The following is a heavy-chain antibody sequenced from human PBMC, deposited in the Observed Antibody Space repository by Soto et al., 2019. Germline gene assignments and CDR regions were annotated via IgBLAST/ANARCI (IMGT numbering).Heavy chain of an antibody. CDR3: AKDYWDLLAGGSGRPFDY. V-gene: IGHV3-23*01. CDR1: GFTFSSYA. Sequence: GGSLRLSCAASGFTFSSYAMSWVRQAPGKGLEWVSAISGSGGSTYYADSVKGRFTISRDNSKNTLYLQMNSLRAEDTAVYYCAKDYWDLLAGGSGRPFDYWGQGTLVTVSS. CDR2: ISGSGGST. J-gene: IGHJ4*02. D-gene: IGHD3-10*01.